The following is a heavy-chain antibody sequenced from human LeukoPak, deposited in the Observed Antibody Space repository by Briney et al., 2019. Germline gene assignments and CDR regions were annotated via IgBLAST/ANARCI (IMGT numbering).Heavy chain of an antibody. Sequence: PGGSLRLSCVASGFTFDDYTMHWVRQAPGKGLEWVSLISWDGGTTYYADSVKGRFTISRDNSKNSLYLQMNSLRAEDTALYYCTKGPYYYDSSGYFHFDYWGQGTPVTVSS. CDR3: TKGPYYYDSSGYFHFDY. V-gene: IGHV3-43D*03. J-gene: IGHJ4*02. CDR1: GFTFDDYT. D-gene: IGHD3-22*01. CDR2: ISWDGGTT.